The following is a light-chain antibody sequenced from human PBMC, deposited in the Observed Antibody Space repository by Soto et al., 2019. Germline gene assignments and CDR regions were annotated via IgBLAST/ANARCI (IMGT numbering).Light chain of an antibody. CDR2: GAS. Sequence: EIVMTQSPATLSVSPGERATLSCRASQSVSSNLAWYQQKPGQAPRLLIYGASTRATGIPARFSGSGSGKEFSLPISSLQSEDFAVYYCQQYNNWPPWTFGQGTTVEIK. V-gene: IGKV3-15*01. J-gene: IGKJ1*01. CDR1: QSVSSN. CDR3: QQYNNWPPWT.